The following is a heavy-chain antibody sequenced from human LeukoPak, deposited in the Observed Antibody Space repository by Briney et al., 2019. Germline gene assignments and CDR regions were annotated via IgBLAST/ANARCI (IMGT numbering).Heavy chain of an antibody. CDR1: GYTLTELS. V-gene: IGHV1-24*01. D-gene: IGHD4-17*01. CDR2: FDPEDGET. CDR3: ATVMTTWASEYYGMDV. J-gene: IGHJ6*02. Sequence: ASVKVSCKVSGYTLTELSMHWVRQAPGKGLERMGGFDPEDGETIYAQKFQGRVTMTEDTSTDTAYMELSSLRSEDTAVYYCATVMTTWASEYYGMDVWGQGTTVTVSS.